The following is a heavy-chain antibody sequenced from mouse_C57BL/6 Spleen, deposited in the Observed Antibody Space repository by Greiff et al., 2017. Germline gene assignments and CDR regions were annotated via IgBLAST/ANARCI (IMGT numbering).Heavy chain of an antibody. Sequence: QLQQSGPELVKPVASVKISCKASGYSFTDYNMNWVKQSNGKSLEWIGVINPNYGTTSYNQKFKGKATLTVDQSSSTAYMQLNSLTSEDSAVYYCARALYYSNYYYAMDYWGQGTSVTVSS. J-gene: IGHJ4*01. V-gene: IGHV1-39*01. D-gene: IGHD2-5*01. CDR1: GYSFTDYN. CDR2: INPNYGTT. CDR3: ARALYYSNYYYAMDY.